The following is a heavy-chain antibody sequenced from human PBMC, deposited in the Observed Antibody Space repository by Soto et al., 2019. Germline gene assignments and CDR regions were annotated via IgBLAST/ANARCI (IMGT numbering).Heavy chain of an antibody. CDR3: ASGHSGYESVDY. CDR1: RYRLASCG. V-gene: IGHV1-18*01. D-gene: IGHD5-12*01. J-gene: IGHJ4*02. Sequence: CKASRYRLASCGRSWVRQAPGQGLEWMGWINPYNGDTNYAQKLQGRVTMTTDTSTSTAYMDLRSLRSDDTAVYYCASGHSGYESVDYRGQGTQVTVSS. CDR2: INPYNGDT.